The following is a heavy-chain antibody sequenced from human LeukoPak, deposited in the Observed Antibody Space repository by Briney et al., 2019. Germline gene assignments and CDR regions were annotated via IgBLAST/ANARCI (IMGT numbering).Heavy chain of an antibody. CDR2: ISYGGSNK. J-gene: IGHJ6*03. Sequence: PGGSLRLSCAASGFTFSSYAMSWVRQAPGKGLEWVAVISYGGSNKYYADSVKGRFTISRDNSKNTLYLQMISLRAEDTAVYYCARTSPRGRRSYYYMDVWGKGTTVTISS. CDR3: ARTSPRGRRSYYYMDV. CDR1: GFTFSSYA. V-gene: IGHV3-30*04. D-gene: IGHD3-10*01.